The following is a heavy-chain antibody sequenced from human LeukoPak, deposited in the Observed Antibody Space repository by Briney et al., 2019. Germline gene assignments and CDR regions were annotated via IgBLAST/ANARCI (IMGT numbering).Heavy chain of an antibody. CDR3: ASAADVAAY. V-gene: IGHV3-7*01. CDR1: GFIFTGRW. CDR2: IKEDESAK. J-gene: IGHJ4*02. Sequence: GGSLTLSCVASGFIFTGRWLSWVRQAPGKGMDWVANIKEDESAKFYANSVRGRLTLSRDNAKKSVYLEMDNVRVEDTAVKYCASAADVAAYWGRGTLVTVSS. D-gene: IGHD3-16*01.